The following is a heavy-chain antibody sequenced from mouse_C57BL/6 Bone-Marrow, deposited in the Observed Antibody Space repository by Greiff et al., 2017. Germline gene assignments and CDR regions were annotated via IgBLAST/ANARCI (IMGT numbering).Heavy chain of an antibody. Sequence: QVQLQQPGAELVKPGASVKLSCKASGYTFTSYWMHWVKQRPGQGLEWIGMIHPNSGSTYYNEKFKSKATLTVDKSSSTAYMQLSSLTSEDSAVYYCASLEGNPYAMDYWGQGTSVTVSS. J-gene: IGHJ4*01. CDR2: IHPNSGST. V-gene: IGHV1-64*01. D-gene: IGHD2-1*01. CDR3: ASLEGNPYAMDY. CDR1: GYTFTSYW.